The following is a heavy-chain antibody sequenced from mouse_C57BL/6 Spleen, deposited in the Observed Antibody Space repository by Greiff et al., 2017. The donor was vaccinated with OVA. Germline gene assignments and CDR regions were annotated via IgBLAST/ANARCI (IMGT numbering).Heavy chain of an antibody. CDR3: AITTVVGAMDY. D-gene: IGHD1-1*01. V-gene: IGHV1-82*01. Sequence: QVQLKQSGPELVKPGASVKISCKASGYAFSSSWMNWVKQRPGKGLEWIGRIYPGDGDTNYNGKFKGKATLTADKSSSTAYMQLSSLTSEDSAVYFCAITTVVGAMDYWGQGTSVTVSS. CDR2: IYPGDGDT. CDR1: GYAFSSSW. J-gene: IGHJ4*01.